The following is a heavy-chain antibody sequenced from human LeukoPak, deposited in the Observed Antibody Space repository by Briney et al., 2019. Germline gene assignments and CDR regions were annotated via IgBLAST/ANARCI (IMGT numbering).Heavy chain of an antibody. CDR3: ARVDTAGGMDV. Sequence: GGSLRLSCAASGFTFSSYGMHWVRQAPGKGLEWVAVIWYDGSNKYYADSVKRRFPISRYNSKNTLYLQMNSLRAEDTAVYYCARVDTAGGMDVWGQGTTVTVSS. J-gene: IGHJ6*02. V-gene: IGHV3-33*01. D-gene: IGHD5-18*01. CDR1: GFTFSSYG. CDR2: IWYDGSNK.